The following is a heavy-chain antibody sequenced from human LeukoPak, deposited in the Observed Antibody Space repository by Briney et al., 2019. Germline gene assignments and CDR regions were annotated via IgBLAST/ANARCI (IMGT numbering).Heavy chain of an antibody. CDR2: INHSGST. D-gene: IGHD2-2*01. Sequence: SETLSLTCAVYGGSFSGYYWSWIRQPPGKGLEWIGEINHSGSTNYNPSLKSRVTISVDTSKNQFSLKLSSVTAADTAVYYCARSPEGCSSTSCSITAFDYWGQGTLVTVSS. CDR1: GGSFSGYY. CDR3: ARSPEGCSSTSCSITAFDY. V-gene: IGHV4-34*01. J-gene: IGHJ4*02.